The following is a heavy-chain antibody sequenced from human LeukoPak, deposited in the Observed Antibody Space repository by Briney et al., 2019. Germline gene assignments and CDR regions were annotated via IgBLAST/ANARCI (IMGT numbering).Heavy chain of an antibody. CDR3: ARAVRGYSGYGAKGEDAFDI. CDR1: GFTFSSYS. J-gene: IGHJ3*02. D-gene: IGHD5-12*01. Sequence: GGSLRLSCAASGFTFSSYSMNWVRQAPGKGLEWVSSISSSSSYIYYADSVKGRFTIFRDNAKNSLYLQMNSPRAEDTAVYYCARAVRGYSGYGAKGEDAFDIWGQGTMVTVSS. CDR2: ISSSSSYI. V-gene: IGHV3-21*01.